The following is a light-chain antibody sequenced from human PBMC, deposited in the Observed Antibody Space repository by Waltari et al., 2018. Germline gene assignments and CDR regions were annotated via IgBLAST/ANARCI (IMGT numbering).Light chain of an antibody. CDR2: GAS. CDR1: QTINSY. V-gene: IGKV1-39*01. J-gene: IGKJ1*01. CDR3: QQSYSLPMT. Sequence: DIQLTQSPSSLSSSLGDRATITCRASQTINSYLQWYQQKPGKTPHLLVYGASSLQSGVPARFSGSGSGRDFTLIIDSLEPEDFATYYCQQSYSLPMTFGQGTRVEIK.